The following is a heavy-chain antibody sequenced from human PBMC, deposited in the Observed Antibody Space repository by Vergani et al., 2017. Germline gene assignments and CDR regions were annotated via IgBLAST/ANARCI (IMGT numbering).Heavy chain of an antibody. CDR1: GYTFTGYY. CDR3: ARCKLGSSWYLAPVPDAVYHYYYMDV. V-gene: IGHV1-69*13. D-gene: IGHD6-13*01. Sequence: QVQLVQSGAEVKKPGASVKVSCKASGYTFTGYYMHWVRQAPGQGLEWMGWINPIFGTANYAQKFQGRVTITADESTSTAYMELGSLRSEDTAVYYCARCKLGSSWYLAPVPDAVYHYYYMDVWGKGTTVTVSS. J-gene: IGHJ6*03. CDR2: INPIFGTA.